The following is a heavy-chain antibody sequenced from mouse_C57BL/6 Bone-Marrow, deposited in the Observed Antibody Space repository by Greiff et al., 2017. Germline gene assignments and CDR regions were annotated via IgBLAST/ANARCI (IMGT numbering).Heavy chain of an antibody. D-gene: IGHD1-1*01. CDR2: IHPNSGST. J-gene: IGHJ1*03. CDR1: GYTFTGYW. CDR3: ARRNYCGSSYWYFDV. Sequence: QVQLQQPGAELVKPGASVKLSCKASGYTFTGYWMHWVKQRPGQGLEWIGMIHPNSGSTNYNEKFKGKATLTVDKSSSTAYMQLSSLTSEDSAVXYCARRNYCGSSYWYFDVWGTGTTVTVSS. V-gene: IGHV1-64*01.